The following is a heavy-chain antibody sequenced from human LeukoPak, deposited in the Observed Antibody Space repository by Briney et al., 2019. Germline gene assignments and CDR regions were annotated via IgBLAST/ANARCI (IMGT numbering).Heavy chain of an antibody. Sequence: PGGSLRLSCAASGFTFSSYSMNWVRQAPGKGLEWVSSISSSSSYIYYADSVKGRFTISRDNAKNSLYLQMNSLRAEDTAVYYCAREREIVGATETTYYFDYWGQGTLVTVSS. CDR3: AREREIVGATETTYYFDY. D-gene: IGHD1-26*01. V-gene: IGHV3-21*01. CDR2: ISSSSSYI. J-gene: IGHJ4*02. CDR1: GFTFSSYS.